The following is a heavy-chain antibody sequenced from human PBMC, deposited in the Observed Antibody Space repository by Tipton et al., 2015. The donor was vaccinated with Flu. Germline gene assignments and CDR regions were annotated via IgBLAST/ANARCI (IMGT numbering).Heavy chain of an antibody. D-gene: IGHD6-13*01. CDR2: ISSSSSTI. V-gene: IGHV3-48*04. Sequence: SLRLSCAASGFTFSSYSMNWVRQAPGKGLEWVSYISSSSSTIYYADSVKGRFTISRDNAKNSLYLQMNSLRAEDTAVYYCARGIYSSSWYGLATTYYYYYSYMDVWGKGTTVTVSS. CDR3: ARGIYSSSWYGLATTYYYYYSYMDV. CDR1: GFTFSSYS. J-gene: IGHJ6*03.